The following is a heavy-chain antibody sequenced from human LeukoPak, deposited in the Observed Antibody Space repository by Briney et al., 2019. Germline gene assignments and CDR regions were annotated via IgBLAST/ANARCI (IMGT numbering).Heavy chain of an antibody. Sequence: GGSLRLSCAAPGFTFSSYAMSWVRQAPGKGLEWVSGISGSGGSAYYADSVKGRFTISRDNSKNTLYLQMNSLRAEDTAVYYCAIRGYSYDYGMDVWGQGTTVTVSS. CDR3: AIRGYSYDYGMDV. D-gene: IGHD5-18*01. J-gene: IGHJ6*02. V-gene: IGHV3-23*01. CDR1: GFTFSSYA. CDR2: ISGSGGSA.